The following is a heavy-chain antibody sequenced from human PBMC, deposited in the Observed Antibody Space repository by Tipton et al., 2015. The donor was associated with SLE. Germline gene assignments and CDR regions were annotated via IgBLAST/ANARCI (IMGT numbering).Heavy chain of an antibody. CDR1: GLTFSSDW. CDR3: AKDITMIVVVTLDY. V-gene: IGHV3-23*01. J-gene: IGHJ4*02. Sequence: SLRLSCAASGLTFSSDWMHWVRQAPGKGLEWVSAISGSGGSTYYADSVKGRFTISRDNSKNTLYLQMNSLRAEDTAVYYRAKDITMIVVVTLDYWGQGTLVTVSS. CDR2: ISGSGGST. D-gene: IGHD3-22*01.